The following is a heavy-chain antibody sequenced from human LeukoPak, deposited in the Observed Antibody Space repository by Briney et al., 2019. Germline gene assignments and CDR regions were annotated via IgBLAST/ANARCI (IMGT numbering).Heavy chain of an antibody. CDR1: GGSISSGGYY. V-gene: IGHV4-31*03. J-gene: IGHJ6*02. CDR2: IYYSGST. Sequence: SETLSLTCTVSGGSISSGGYYWSWIRQHPGKGLEWIGYIYYSGSTYYNPSLKSRVTISVDTSKNQFSLKLSSVTAADTAVYYCATYCSSSSCRGLAYYYYGMGVWGQGTTVTVSS. CDR3: ATYCSSSSCRGLAYYYYGMGV. D-gene: IGHD2-2*01.